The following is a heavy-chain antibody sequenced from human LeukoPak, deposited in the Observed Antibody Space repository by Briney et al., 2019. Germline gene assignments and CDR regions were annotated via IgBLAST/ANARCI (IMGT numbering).Heavy chain of an antibody. CDR2: INPNSGGT. J-gene: IGHJ6*03. V-gene: IGHV1-2*02. Sequence: ASVKVSCKASGYTFTGYYMHWVRQAPGQGLEWMGCINPNSGGTNYAQKFQGRVTMTRDTSISTAYMELSRLRSDDTAVYYCARDHRAGGYYYYFYMDVWGKETTVTVSS. D-gene: IGHD6-19*01. CDR3: ARDHRAGGYYYYFYMDV. CDR1: GYTFTGYY.